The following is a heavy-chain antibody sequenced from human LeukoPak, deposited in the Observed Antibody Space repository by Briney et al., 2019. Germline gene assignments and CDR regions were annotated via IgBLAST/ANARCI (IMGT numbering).Heavy chain of an antibody. CDR2: IKQDGSEK. CDR1: GFTFSSYW. J-gene: IGHJ6*03. Sequence: GGSLRLSCAASGFTFSSYWMSWVRQAPGKGLEWVANIKQDGSEKYYVDSVKGRLTISRDNAKNSLYLQMNSLRAEDTAVYYCARDLGVVIAHYYYYYMDVWGKGTTVTVSS. D-gene: IGHD3-22*01. CDR3: ARDLGVVIAHYYYYYMDV. V-gene: IGHV3-7*01.